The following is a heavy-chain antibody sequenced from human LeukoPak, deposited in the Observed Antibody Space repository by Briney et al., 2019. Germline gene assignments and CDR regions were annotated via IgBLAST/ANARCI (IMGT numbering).Heavy chain of an antibody. CDR2: ISSSGSTI. V-gene: IGHV3-11*01. J-gene: IGHJ4*02. CDR1: GFTFSDYY. Sequence: GGSLRLSCAASGFTFSDYYMSWIRQAPGKGLEWVSYISSSGSTIYYADSVKGRFTISRDNAKNSLYLQMNSLRAEDTAGEFLGRVRGGGGYVSVRQKTLDYWGQGTLVTVSS. D-gene: IGHD5-12*01. CDR3: GRVRGGGGYVSVRQKTLDY.